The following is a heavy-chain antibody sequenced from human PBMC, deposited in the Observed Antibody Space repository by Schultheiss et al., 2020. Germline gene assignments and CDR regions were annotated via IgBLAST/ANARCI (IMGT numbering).Heavy chain of an antibody. Sequence: SETLSLTCTVSGGSISSYYWSWIRQPPGKGLEWIGYIYYSGSTNYNPSLRSRLTMSVDSSKNQFSLKLSSVTAADPAVYYCAGDGSAMDVWGQGTTVTVSS. CDR1: GGSISSYY. CDR3: AGDGSAMDV. V-gene: IGHV4-59*01. J-gene: IGHJ6*02. CDR2: IYYSGST.